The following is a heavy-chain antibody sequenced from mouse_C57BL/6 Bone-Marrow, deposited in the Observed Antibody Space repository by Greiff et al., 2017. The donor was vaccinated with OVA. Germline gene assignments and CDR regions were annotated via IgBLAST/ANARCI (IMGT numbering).Heavy chain of an antibody. CDR3: ARCDYDEGCAMDY. J-gene: IGHJ4*01. CDR1: GYTFTSYW. Sequence: QVQLKQPGAELVMPGASVKLSCKASGYTFTSYWMHWVKQRPGQGLEWIGEIDPSDSYTNYNQKFKGKSTLTVDKSSSTAYMQLSSLTSEDSAVYYCARCDYDEGCAMDYWGQGTSVTVSS. D-gene: IGHD2-4*01. CDR2: IDPSDSYT. V-gene: IGHV1-69*01.